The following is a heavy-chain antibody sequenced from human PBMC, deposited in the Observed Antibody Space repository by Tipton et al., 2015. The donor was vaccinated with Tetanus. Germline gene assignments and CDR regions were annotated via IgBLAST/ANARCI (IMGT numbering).Heavy chain of an antibody. CDR1: GFSFSSYA. Sequence: SLRLSCAGPGFSFSSYAMSWVRQAPGRGLEWVSLISGSGGSTYYADSVKGRFTISRDHAKNTVYLQMNSLRAEDTAVYFCARRSLTNYGLDVWGQGTPVTVSS. D-gene: IGHD1-1*01. CDR3: ARRSLTNYGLDV. J-gene: IGHJ6*02. CDR2: ISGSGGST. V-gene: IGHV3-23*01.